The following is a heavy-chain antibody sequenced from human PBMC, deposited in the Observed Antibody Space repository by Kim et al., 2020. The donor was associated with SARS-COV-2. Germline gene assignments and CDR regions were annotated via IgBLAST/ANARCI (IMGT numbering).Heavy chain of an antibody. D-gene: IGHD3-10*01. J-gene: IGHJ4*02. CDR2: IWYDGSNK. CDR1: GFTFSSYG. V-gene: IGHV3-33*01. CDR3: ASGYYGSGSDFDH. Sequence: GGSLRLSCAASGFTFSSYGMNWVRQAPGKGLEWVAAIWYDGSNKFYVDSVKGRFTISRDNSKNTLYLQMSSLRAEDTAVYYCASGYYGSGSDFDHWGQGTLVTVSS.